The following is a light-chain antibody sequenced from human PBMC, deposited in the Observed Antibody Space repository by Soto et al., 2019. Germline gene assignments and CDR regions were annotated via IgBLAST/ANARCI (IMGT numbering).Light chain of an antibody. J-gene: IGKJ3*01. CDR3: QQYYSTPFA. V-gene: IGKV4-1*01. CDR1: QSVLYSSNNKNY. CDR2: WAS. Sequence: DIVMTQSPDSLAVSLDERATINCKSSQSVLYSSNNKNYLAWYQQKPGQPPKLLIYWASTRESGVPDRFSRSGSGTDFTLTISSLQAEDVAVYYCQQYYSTPFAFGPGTKVDI.